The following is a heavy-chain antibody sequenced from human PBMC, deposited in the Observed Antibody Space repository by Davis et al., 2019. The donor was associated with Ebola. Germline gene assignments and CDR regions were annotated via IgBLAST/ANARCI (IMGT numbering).Heavy chain of an antibody. Sequence: AASVKVSCKASGYTFTSYYMHWVRQAPGQGLEWMGGIIPIFGTANYAQKFQGRVTITADESTSTAYMELSSLRSEDTAVYYCARDGWIGYYYYYGMDVWGQGTTVTVSS. CDR3: ARDGWIGYYYYYGMDV. CDR1: GYTFTSYY. D-gene: IGHD2-2*03. V-gene: IGHV1-69*13. CDR2: IIPIFGTA. J-gene: IGHJ6*02.